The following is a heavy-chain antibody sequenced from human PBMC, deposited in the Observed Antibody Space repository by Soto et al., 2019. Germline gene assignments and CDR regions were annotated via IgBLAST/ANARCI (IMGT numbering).Heavy chain of an antibody. D-gene: IGHD6-13*01. V-gene: IGHV3-30*18. CDR2: ISYDGSSK. Sequence: GGSLSLSCAASGFTFSSYAMSWVRQAPGKGLEWVAVISYDGSSKYYADSVKGRFTISRDNSKNTLYLQMNSLRAEDTAVYYCAKDLRAAAGSTQYYFDYWGQGTLVTVSS. CDR1: GFTFSSYA. CDR3: AKDLRAAAGSTQYYFDY. J-gene: IGHJ4*02.